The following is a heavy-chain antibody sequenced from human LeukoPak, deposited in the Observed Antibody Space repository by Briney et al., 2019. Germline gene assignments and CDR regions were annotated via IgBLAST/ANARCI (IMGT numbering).Heavy chain of an antibody. J-gene: IGHJ3*02. CDR3: ARGTSGNRAFDI. CDR2: INTYKGNT. CDR1: GYRFTSYG. Sequence: ASVKVSCKASGYRFTSYGIAWVRQAPGQGLEWMGWINTYKGNTIYAQKFQGRVTMTTDTSTSTAYMELSSLRSEDTAVYYCARGTSGNRAFDIWGQGTMVTVSS. V-gene: IGHV1-18*01. D-gene: IGHD4-23*01.